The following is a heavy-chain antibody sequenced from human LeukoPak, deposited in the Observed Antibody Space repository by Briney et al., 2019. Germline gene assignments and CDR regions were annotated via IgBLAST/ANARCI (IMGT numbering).Heavy chain of an antibody. CDR3: ARGITGPATFDY. CDR1: GGSISNFY. Sequence: SETLSLTCTVSGGSISNFYWGWIRQPPGKGLKCIGYFYYRGSTNSRTTNYKPSLKSRVNISVDTSKNQFYLKLSSVTAADTAVYFCARGITGPATFDYWGQGTLVPVSS. D-gene: IGHD3-16*01. J-gene: IGHJ4*02. V-gene: IGHV4-59*12. CDR2: FYYRGST.